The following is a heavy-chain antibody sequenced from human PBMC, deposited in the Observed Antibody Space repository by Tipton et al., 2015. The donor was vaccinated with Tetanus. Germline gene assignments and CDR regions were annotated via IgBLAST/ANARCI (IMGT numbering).Heavy chain of an antibody. CDR3: ARVPTNPLAVDRPTDY. J-gene: IGHJ4*02. CDR2: ISVYNGNT. CDR1: GYTFNTFG. D-gene: IGHD6-19*01. Sequence: QVQLVQSGPEVKKPGASVKVSCKASGYTFNTFGISWVRQAPGQGLEWIGWISVYNGNTNYGQNVQGRVTMTTDTPASTAYMELGSLRSDDTAVYYCARVPTNPLAVDRPTDYWGQGTLVTVSS. V-gene: IGHV1-18*01.